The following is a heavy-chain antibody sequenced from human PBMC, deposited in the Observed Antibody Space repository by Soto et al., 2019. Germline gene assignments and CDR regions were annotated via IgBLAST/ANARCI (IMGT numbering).Heavy chain of an antibody. V-gene: IGHV3-30-3*01. CDR1: GFTFSSYA. CDR3: ARVMEMATITSYFDY. CDR2: ISYDGSNK. Sequence: GGSLRLSCAASGFTFSSYAMHWVRQAPGKGLEWVAVISYDGSNKYYADSVKGRFTISRDNSKNTLYLQMNSLRAEDTAVYYCARVMEMATITSYFDYWGQGTLVTVSS. D-gene: IGHD5-12*01. J-gene: IGHJ4*02.